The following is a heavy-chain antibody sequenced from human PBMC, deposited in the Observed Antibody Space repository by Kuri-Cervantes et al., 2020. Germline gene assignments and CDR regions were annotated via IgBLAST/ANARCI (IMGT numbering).Heavy chain of an antibody. V-gene: IGHV4-39*07. D-gene: IGHD4/OR15-4a*01. CDR3: ASTTMVEINYFDY. J-gene: IGHJ4*02. CDR2: IYYSGST. Sequence: SETLSLTCTVSGGSISSSSYYWVWIRQPPGKGLEWIGSIYYSGSTYYNPSLKSRVTISVDTSKNQFSLKLSSVTATDTAVYYCASTTMVEINYFDYWGQGTLVTVSS. CDR1: GGSISSSSYY.